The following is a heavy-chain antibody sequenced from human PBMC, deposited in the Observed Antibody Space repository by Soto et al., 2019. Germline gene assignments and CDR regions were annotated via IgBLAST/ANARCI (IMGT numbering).Heavy chain of an antibody. CDR3: ARGTYSGSHYFSY. Sequence: GGSLRLSCAASGFTFSDYPMNWVRQAPGKGLEWISYISTSIRTTYYADSVKGRFTISRDNAENSLYLQMNSLRDEDTAIYYCARGTYSGSHYFSYWGQGTLVTVSS. J-gene: IGHJ4*02. CDR1: GFTFSDYP. V-gene: IGHV3-48*02. CDR2: ISTSIRTT. D-gene: IGHD1-26*01.